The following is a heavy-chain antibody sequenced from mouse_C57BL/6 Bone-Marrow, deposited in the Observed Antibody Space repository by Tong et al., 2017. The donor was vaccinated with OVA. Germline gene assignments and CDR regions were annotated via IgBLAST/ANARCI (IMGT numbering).Heavy chain of an antibody. D-gene: IGHD1-1*01. CDR3: ARAIYYYGSSYYFDY. Sequence: EVQLQESGGGLVKPGGSLKLSCAASGFTFSSYAMSWVRQTPEKRLEWVATISDGGSYTYYPDNVKGRFTISRDNAKNNLYLQMSHLKSEDTAMYYCARAIYYYGSSYYFDYRGQGTTLTVSS. CDR1: GFTFSSYA. CDR2: ISDGGSYT. J-gene: IGHJ2*01. V-gene: IGHV5-4*01.